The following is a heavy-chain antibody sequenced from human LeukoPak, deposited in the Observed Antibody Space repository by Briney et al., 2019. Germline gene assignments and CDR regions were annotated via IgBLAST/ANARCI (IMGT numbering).Heavy chain of an antibody. CDR1: GGSISSGGYY. Sequence: SETLSLTCTVSGGSISSGGYYWSWIRQHPGTGLEWIGYIYYSGSTYYNPSLKSRVTISVDTSKNQFSLKLSSVTAADTAVYYCAREFSPGPGLDVWGQGTTVTVSS. V-gene: IGHV4-31*03. J-gene: IGHJ6*02. CDR3: AREFSPGPGLDV. CDR2: IYYSGST. D-gene: IGHD2-8*02.